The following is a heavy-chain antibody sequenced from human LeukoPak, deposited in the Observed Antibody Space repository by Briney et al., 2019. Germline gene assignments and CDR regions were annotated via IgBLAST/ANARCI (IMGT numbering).Heavy chain of an antibody. J-gene: IGHJ4*02. CDR3: AKGLGASGYHDY. CDR2: ISDSGDRT. Sequence: GGSLRLSCAASGFPFSNYAMTWVRQAPGKGLERVSGISDSGDRTYYADSVKGRFTISRDNSKNMLYLQMNSLRVEDTALYYCAKGLGASGYHDYWGQGTLITVSS. V-gene: IGHV3-23*01. CDR1: GFPFSNYA. D-gene: IGHD3-22*01.